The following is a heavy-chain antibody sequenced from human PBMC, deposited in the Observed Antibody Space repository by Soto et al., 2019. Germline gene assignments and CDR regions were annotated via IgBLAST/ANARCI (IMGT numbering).Heavy chain of an antibody. CDR1: GFTFSNYA. V-gene: IGHV3-30-3*01. Sequence: QVQLVESGGGVVQPGRSLRLSCAASGFTFSNYAMHWVRQAPGKGLEWVAVISYDGSNTYYADSVKGRFIISRDNSKYTLYLQMNSMRAEETAVFYSARDPYRGSWNHFDYWGQGTLVTVSS. D-gene: IGHD6-13*01. CDR2: ISYDGSNT. J-gene: IGHJ4*02. CDR3: ARDPYRGSWNHFDY.